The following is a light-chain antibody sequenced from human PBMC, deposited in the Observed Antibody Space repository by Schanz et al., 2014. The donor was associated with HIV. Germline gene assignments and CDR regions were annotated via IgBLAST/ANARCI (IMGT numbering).Light chain of an antibody. CDR2: EGT. V-gene: IGLV2-14*02. CDR3: SSYTRSSSVV. CDR1: SSDVGGYNL. J-gene: IGLJ2*01. Sequence: QSALPQPASVSGSPGQSITISCTGTSSDVGGYNLISWYQQHPGKAPKFIIYEGTKRPSGVSNRFSGSKSGNTASLTISGLQAEDEADYYCSSYTRSSSVVFGGGTKLTVL.